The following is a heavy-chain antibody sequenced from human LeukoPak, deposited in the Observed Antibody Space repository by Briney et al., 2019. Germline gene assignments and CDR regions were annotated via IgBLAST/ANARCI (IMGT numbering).Heavy chain of an antibody. D-gene: IGHD2-21*02. V-gene: IGHV3-23*01. CDR3: AKGGAAMTDAPHGDVVTTTLDGFDI. J-gene: IGHJ3*02. CDR1: GFAFSAFA. Sequence: GGSLRLSCVASGFAFSAFAISWVRQAPGKGLEWVSAVSGSGGRTFYADSVRGRFTISRDNSKKTVFLQMDSLRAEDTAVHYCAKGGAAMTDAPHGDVVTTTLDGFDIWGQGTMVTVSS. CDR2: VSGSGGRT.